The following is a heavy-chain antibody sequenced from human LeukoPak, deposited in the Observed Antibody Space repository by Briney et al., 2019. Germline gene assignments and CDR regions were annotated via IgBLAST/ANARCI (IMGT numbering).Heavy chain of an antibody. D-gene: IGHD3-22*01. CDR2: ISSSGSTI. V-gene: IGHV3-11*01. CDR3: ARDVGGYYDSSGYSLFDY. J-gene: IGHJ4*02. Sequence: PGGSLRLSCAASGFTFSDYYMSWIRQAPGKGLEWVSYISSSGSTIYYADSVKGRFTISGDNAKNSLYLQMNSLRAEDTAVYYCARDVGGYYDSSGYSLFDYWGQGTLVTVSS. CDR1: GFTFSDYY.